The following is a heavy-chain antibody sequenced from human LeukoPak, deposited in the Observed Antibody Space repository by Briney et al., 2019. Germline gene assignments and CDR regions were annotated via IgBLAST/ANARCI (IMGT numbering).Heavy chain of an antibody. V-gene: IGHV3-23*01. CDR2: ISGKGGRTT. J-gene: IGHJ4*02. CDR3: AKVGELRYFEWSPDY. Sequence: PGGSLRLSCAASGFTFSSYDMSWVRQAPGKGLEWVSGISGKGGRTTYYADSVKGRFTVFRDNSKNTLFLQMHSLRGDDTAIYYCAKVGELRYFEWSPDYWGQGILLTVSS. CDR1: GFTFSSYD. D-gene: IGHD3-9*01.